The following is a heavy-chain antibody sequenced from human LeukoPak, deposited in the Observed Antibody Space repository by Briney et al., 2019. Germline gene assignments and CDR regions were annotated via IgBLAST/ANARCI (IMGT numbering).Heavy chain of an antibody. D-gene: IGHD3-9*01. CDR1: GYTFTNYG. CDR2: ISAYNGNT. V-gene: IGHV1-18*01. Sequence: SVKVSCKASGYTFTNYGISWVRQAPGQGLEWMGWISAYNGNTNYAQKLQGRVTMTTDTSTSTAYMELRSLRSDDTAVYYCARAVRKYFDWLPHSGDAFDIWGQGTMVTVSS. CDR3: ARAVRKYFDWLPHSGDAFDI. J-gene: IGHJ3*02.